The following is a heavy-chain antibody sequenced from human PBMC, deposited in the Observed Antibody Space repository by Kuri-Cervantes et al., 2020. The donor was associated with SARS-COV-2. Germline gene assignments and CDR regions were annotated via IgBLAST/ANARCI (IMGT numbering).Heavy chain of an antibody. V-gene: IGHV3-48*03. Sequence: GESLKISCEASGFIFSDYAIDWVRQAPGKGLEWVSCISGSGFSIYYADSLKGRFTISRDNAKNSLYLQMNSLTAEDTAVYYCARGGRYYFDYWGQGSLVTDSS. J-gene: IGHJ4*02. CDR2: ISGSGFSI. CDR1: GFIFSDYA. CDR3: ARGGRYYFDY. D-gene: IGHD1-26*01.